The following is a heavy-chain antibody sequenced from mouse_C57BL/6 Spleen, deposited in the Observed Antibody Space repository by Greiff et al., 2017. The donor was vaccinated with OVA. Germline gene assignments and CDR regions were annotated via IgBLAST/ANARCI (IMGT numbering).Heavy chain of an antibody. Sequence: VQLQQSGPELVKPGASVKISCKASGYSFTGYYMNWVKQSPEKSLEWIGEINPSTGGTTYNQKFKAKATLTVDKSSSTAYMQLKSLTSEDSAVYYCARTSPYYYGSSPCAYWGQGTLVTVSA. CDR1: GYSFTGYY. CDR3: ARTSPYYYGSSPCAY. V-gene: IGHV1-42*01. CDR2: INPSTGGT. J-gene: IGHJ3*01. D-gene: IGHD1-1*01.